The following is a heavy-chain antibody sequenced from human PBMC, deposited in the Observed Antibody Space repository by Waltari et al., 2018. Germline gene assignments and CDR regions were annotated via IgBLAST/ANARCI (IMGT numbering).Heavy chain of an antibody. D-gene: IGHD2-8*01. V-gene: IGHV4-34*01. CDR1: GGSFSGYY. J-gene: IGHJ4*02. Sequence: QVQLQQWGAGLLKPSETLSLTCAVYGGSFSGYYWGWIRQPPGKGLEWIGEINHSGSTNYNPSLKRRVTISVDTSKNQFSLKLSSVTAAETAVYYCARGSRKLMVYAMLYWGQGTLVTVSS. CDR3: ARGSRKLMVYAMLY. CDR2: INHSGST.